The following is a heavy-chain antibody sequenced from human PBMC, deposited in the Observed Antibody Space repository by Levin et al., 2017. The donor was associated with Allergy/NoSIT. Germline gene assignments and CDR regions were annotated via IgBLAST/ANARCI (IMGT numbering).Heavy chain of an antibody. D-gene: IGHD6-13*01. Sequence: ASVKVSCKASGYTFTSYGISWVRQAPGQGLEWMGWISAYNGNTNYAQKLQGRVTMTTDTSTSTAYMELRSLRSDDTAVYYCARDIAAAGHDAFDIWGQGTMVTVSS. CDR1: GYTFTSYG. CDR3: ARDIAAAGHDAFDI. CDR2: ISAYNGNT. J-gene: IGHJ3*02. V-gene: IGHV1-18*01.